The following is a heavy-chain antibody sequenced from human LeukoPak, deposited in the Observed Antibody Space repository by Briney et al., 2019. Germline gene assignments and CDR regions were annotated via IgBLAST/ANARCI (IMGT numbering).Heavy chain of an antibody. D-gene: IGHD1-26*01. Sequence: SVKVSCKASGGTFSSYAISWVRQAPGQGLEWVGRIIPILGIANYAQKFQGRVTITADKSTSTAYMELSSLRSEDTAVYYCARGQMVGAYYYWGQGTLVTVSS. CDR2: IIPILGIA. J-gene: IGHJ4*02. CDR1: GGTFSSYA. CDR3: ARGQMVGAYYY. V-gene: IGHV1-69*04.